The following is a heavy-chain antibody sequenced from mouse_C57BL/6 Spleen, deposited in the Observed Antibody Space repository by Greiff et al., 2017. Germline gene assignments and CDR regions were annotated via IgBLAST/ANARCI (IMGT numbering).Heavy chain of an antibody. CDR2: INPSTGGT. J-gene: IGHJ1*03. CDR1: GYSFTGYY. Sequence: VQLQQSGPELVKPGASVKISCKASGYSFTGYYMNWVKQSPEKSLEWIGEINPSTGGTTYNQKFKAKATLTVDKSSSTAYMQLKSLTSADSAVYYCARRRGSSWYFDVWGTGTTVTVSS. CDR3: ARRRGSSWYFDV. D-gene: IGHD1-1*01. V-gene: IGHV1-42*01.